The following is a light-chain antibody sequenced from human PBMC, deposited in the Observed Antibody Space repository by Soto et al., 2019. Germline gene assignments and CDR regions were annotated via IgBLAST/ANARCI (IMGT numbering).Light chain of an antibody. V-gene: IGKV1-27*01. J-gene: IGKJ3*01. CDR3: QKYSSVPV. CDR1: QDIRNF. Sequence: DIQMTQSPPSLSASVGDRVTITCRASQDIRNFVAWYQQKPGKAPKLLIYAASILQSGDPSRFSGRGSGTDFTLTINSLQPEDVATYSCQKYSSVPVFGPGTKVEIK. CDR2: AAS.